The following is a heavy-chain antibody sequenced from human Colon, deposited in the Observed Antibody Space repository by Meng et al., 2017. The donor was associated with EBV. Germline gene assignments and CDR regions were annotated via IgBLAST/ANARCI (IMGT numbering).Heavy chain of an antibody. D-gene: IGHD6-19*01. J-gene: IGHJ4*02. CDR2: LYYSGST. V-gene: IGHV4-39*02. CDR1: GCSISSYTSS. Sequence: LDPQVPGPGRVKPSGSLALPCLCSGCSISSYTSSWGWIRQPPGKGLEWIGSLYYSGSTYSNPSLKSRVTISVDTSKNHFSLKLSSVTAADTAVYYCARRGSRSGWYAYDYWGQGVLVTVSS. CDR3: ARRGSRSGWYAYDY.